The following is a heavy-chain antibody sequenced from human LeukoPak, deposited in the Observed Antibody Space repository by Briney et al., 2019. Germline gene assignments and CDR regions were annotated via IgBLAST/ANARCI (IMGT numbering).Heavy chain of an antibody. J-gene: IGHJ4*02. CDR1: GGSISSGGYY. V-gene: IGHV4-31*03. CDR2: IYYSGST. CDR3: ARDGLGSSGFDY. Sequence: SETLSLTCTVPGGSISSGGYYWSWIRQHPGTGLEWIGYIYYSGSTCYNPSLKSRVTISVDTSKNQFSLKLSSVTAADTAVYYCARDGLGSSGFDYWGQGTLVTVSS. D-gene: IGHD6-6*01.